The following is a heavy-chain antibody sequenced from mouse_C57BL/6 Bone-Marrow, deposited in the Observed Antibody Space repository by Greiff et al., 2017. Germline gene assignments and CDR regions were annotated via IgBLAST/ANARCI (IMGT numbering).Heavy chain of an antibody. Sequence: VKLMESGAELVKPGASVKMSCKASGYTFTTYPIEWVKQNHGKSLEWIGNIHPYNGDTKYNEKFKGKATLTVEKSSSTVYLELSRLTSEDSAVYYCARRDIWGSYAMDYWGKGTSVTVSS. D-gene: IGHD1-1*02. V-gene: IGHV1-47*01. CDR2: IHPYNGDT. CDR1: GYTFTTYP. J-gene: IGHJ4*01. CDR3: ARRDIWGSYAMDY.